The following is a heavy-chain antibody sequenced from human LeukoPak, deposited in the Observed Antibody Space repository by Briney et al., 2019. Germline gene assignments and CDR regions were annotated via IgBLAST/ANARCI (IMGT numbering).Heavy chain of an antibody. CDR3: ARGPDPLRPKPHYYDSSGCFDY. CDR2: IYYSGST. CDR1: GYSISSGYY. J-gene: IGHJ4*02. V-gene: IGHV4-38-2*02. Sequence: PSETLSLTCTVSGYSISSGYYWGWIRQPPGKGLEWIGSIYYSGSTYYNPSLKSRVTISVDTSKNQFSLKLSSVTAADTAVYYCARGPDPLRPKPHYYDSSGCFDYWGQGTLVTVSS. D-gene: IGHD3-22*01.